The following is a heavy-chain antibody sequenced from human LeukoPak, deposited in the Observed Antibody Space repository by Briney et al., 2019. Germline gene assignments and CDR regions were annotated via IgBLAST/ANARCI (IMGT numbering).Heavy chain of an antibody. CDR1: EYTFTGYY. CDR3: ARRRCSGSSCQSYYFDF. D-gene: IGHD2-15*01. CDR2: INPNTGDT. J-gene: IGHJ4*02. Sequence: ASVKVPCKASEYTFTGYYMHWVRQAPGQGLEWMGWINPNTGDTNYAQKFQGRVTMTRDTSIITAYMELSRLRSDDTAVYYCARRRCSGSSCQSYYFDFWGQGTLVTVSS. V-gene: IGHV1-2*02.